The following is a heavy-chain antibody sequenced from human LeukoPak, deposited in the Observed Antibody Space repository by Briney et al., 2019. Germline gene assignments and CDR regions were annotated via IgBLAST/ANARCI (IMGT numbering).Heavy chain of an antibody. V-gene: IGHV4-39*01. CDR3: ARLSSLGSYHGWFDY. D-gene: IGHD1-26*01. CDR2: IYYSGST. J-gene: IGHJ4*02. Sequence: SETLSLTCTVSGGSISSSSYYWGWIRQPPGKGLEWIGSIYYSGSTYYNPSLKSRATISVDTSKNQFSLKLSSVTAADTAVYYCARLSSLGSYHGWFDYWGQGTLVTVSS. CDR1: GGSISSSSYY.